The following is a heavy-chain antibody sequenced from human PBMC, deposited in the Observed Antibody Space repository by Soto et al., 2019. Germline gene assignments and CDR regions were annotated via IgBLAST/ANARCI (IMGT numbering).Heavy chain of an antibody. CDR2: IIPIFGTA. V-gene: IGHV1-69*13. CDR3: ARDIAGEVGGVSATHGMHV. Sequence: SVKVSCKASGGTFSSYAISWVRQAPGQGLEWMGGIIPIFGTANYAQKFQGRVTITADESTSTAYMELSSLRSEDTAVYYCARDIAGEVGGVSATHGMHVCGQGTTVTV. J-gene: IGHJ6*02. D-gene: IGHD3-16*01. CDR1: GGTFSSYA.